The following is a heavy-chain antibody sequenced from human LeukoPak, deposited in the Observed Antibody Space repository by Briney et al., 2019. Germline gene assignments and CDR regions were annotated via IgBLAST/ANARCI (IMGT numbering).Heavy chain of an antibody. CDR3: VRLLYYYESSGFDY. V-gene: IGHV4-59*08. D-gene: IGHD3-22*01. Sequence: SETLSLTCTVSGGPMRSYHWSWIRQSPGKGLEWIGYIYYNGSTNYNPSLKSRVTMSVDTSKNQFSLKLSSVTAADTAVYYCVRLLYYYESSGFDYWGQRTLVTVSS. CDR2: IYYNGST. J-gene: IGHJ4*02. CDR1: GGPMRSYH.